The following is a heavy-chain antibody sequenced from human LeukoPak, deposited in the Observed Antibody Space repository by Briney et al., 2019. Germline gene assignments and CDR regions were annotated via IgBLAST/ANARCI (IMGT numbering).Heavy chain of an antibody. CDR2: MNPNSGNT. CDR3: ARAPNKLRFLEWLFVPFDY. D-gene: IGHD3-3*01. J-gene: IGHJ4*02. CDR1: GYTFTSYD. Sequence: ASVKVSCKXSGYTFTSYDINWVRQATGQGLEWMGWMNPNSGNTGYAQKFQGGVTMTRNTSISTAYMELSSLRSEDTAVYYCARAPNKLRFLEWLFVPFDYWGQGTLVTVSS. V-gene: IGHV1-8*01.